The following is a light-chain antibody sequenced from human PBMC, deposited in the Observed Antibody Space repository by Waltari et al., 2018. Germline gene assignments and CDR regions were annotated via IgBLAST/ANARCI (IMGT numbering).Light chain of an antibody. J-gene: IGKJ4*01. V-gene: IGKV1-5*03. CDR1: QSISDW. CDR2: KAF. Sequence: DIQMTQSPSTLSASVGDRITITCWASQSISDWLAWYQQKPGKAPKVLIYKAFTLESGVPSRFSGSGFGTEFTLTISSLQPDDFATYYCQQYNTFSVTFGGGTKVEIK. CDR3: QQYNTFSVT.